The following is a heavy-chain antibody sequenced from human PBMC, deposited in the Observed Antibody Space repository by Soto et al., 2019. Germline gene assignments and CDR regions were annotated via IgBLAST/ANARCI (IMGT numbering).Heavy chain of an antibody. J-gene: IGHJ3*02. CDR2: IYYSGST. CDR1: GGSISRGGYY. D-gene: IGHD1-20*01. CDR3: ARDPQSITGNFRAFDI. V-gene: IGHV4-31*03. Sequence: QVQLQESGPGLVKPSQTLSLTCTVSGGSISRGGYYWSWIRQHPGKGLEWIGYIYYSGSTYYNPSLKSRVTISVDTSKNQFALKLSSVSAADTAVYYCARDPQSITGNFRAFDIWGQGTMVTVSS.